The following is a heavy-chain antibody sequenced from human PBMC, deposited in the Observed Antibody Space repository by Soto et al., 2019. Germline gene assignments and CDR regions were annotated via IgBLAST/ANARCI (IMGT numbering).Heavy chain of an antibody. Sequence: VQLVQSGAEVKKPGASVKVSCKASGYAFGAYYIYWVRQAPGQGLEWMGYINPHGGGARYVQEFRDRLTITTDTPKDTAYMELRSLTSDDTAIYYCAKDRVRTPNGADSFDVWGQGTSVTVS. CDR1: GYAFGAYY. CDR3: AKDRVRTPNGADSFDV. CDR2: INPHGGGA. V-gene: IGHV1-2*02. J-gene: IGHJ3*01. D-gene: IGHD2-15*01.